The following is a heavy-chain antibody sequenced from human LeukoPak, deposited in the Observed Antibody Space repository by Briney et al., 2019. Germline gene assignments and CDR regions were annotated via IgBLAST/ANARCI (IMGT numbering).Heavy chain of an antibody. CDR3: AKTPRGYRGYELGY. CDR2: TSGDGGST. D-gene: IGHD5-12*01. Sequence: GGSLRLSCAASGFTFDDYAMHWVRQAPGKGLEWVSLTSGDGGSTNYADSVKGRFTISRDNSKNSLYLQMNSLRTEDTALYYCAKTPRGYRGYELGYWGQGTLVTVSS. CDR1: GFTFDDYA. J-gene: IGHJ4*02. V-gene: IGHV3-43*02.